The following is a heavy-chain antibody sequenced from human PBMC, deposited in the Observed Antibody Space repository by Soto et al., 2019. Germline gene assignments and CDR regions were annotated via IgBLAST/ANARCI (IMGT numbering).Heavy chain of an antibody. CDR3: ARARPYSSGWWDANRSNWFDP. V-gene: IGHV4-30-2*01. CDR2: IYHSGST. D-gene: IGHD6-19*01. J-gene: IGHJ5*02. CDR1: GGSISSGGYS. Sequence: QLQLQESGSGLVKPSQTLSLTCAVSGGSISSGGYSWSWIRQPPGKGLEWIGYIYHSGSTYYNPSLKSRVTISVDRSKNQFSLKLSSVTAADTAVYYCARARPYSSGWWDANRSNWFDPWGQGTLVTVSS.